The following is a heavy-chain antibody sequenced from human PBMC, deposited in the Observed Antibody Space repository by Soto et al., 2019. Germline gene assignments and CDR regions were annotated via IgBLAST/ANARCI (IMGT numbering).Heavy chain of an antibody. CDR3: ATDRRNIWGSYRYSAAFDI. Sequence: ASVKVSCKVSGYTLTELSMHWVRQAPGKGLEWMGGFDPEDGETIYAQKFQGRVAMTEDTSTDTAYMELSSLRSEDTAVYYCATDRRNIWGSYRYSAAFDIWGQGTMVTVSS. D-gene: IGHD3-16*02. J-gene: IGHJ3*02. V-gene: IGHV1-24*01. CDR2: FDPEDGET. CDR1: GYTLTELS.